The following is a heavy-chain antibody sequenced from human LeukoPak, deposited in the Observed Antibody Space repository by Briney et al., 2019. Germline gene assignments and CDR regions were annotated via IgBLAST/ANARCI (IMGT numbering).Heavy chain of an antibody. CDR3: ARGVGGLGNMDV. D-gene: IGHD3-16*01. CDR1: SYTFTNYA. J-gene: IGHJ6*03. Sequence: ASVKVSCKASSYTFTNYAFTWVRQAPGQGLEWMGWMSPKSGNTDYAQKFKGRVTMTRNTSINTAYLELSSLTSDDTAVYFCARGVGGLGNMDVWGKGTTVIISS. CDR2: MSPKSGNT. V-gene: IGHV1-8*02.